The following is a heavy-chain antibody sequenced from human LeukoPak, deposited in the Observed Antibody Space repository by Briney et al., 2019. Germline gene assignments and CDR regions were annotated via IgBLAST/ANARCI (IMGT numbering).Heavy chain of an antibody. CDR1: GFTFSSHA. CDR2: ISGSGGST. D-gene: IGHD6-13*01. V-gene: IGHV3-23*01. Sequence: GGSLRLSCAASGFTFSSHAMSWVRQAPGEGLEGVSAISGSGGSTYYADSVKGRFTISRDNSKNTLYLQMNSLRAEDTAVYYCAKVPSIAAAGTDFDYWGQGTLVTVSS. CDR3: AKVPSIAAAGTDFDY. J-gene: IGHJ4*02.